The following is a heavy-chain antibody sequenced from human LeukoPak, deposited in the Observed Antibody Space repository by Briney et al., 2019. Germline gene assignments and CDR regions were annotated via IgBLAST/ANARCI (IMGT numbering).Heavy chain of an antibody. CDR1: GFTFSSYA. CDR3: ARDVESHYYDSCGYPDY. V-gene: IGHV3-30-3*01. J-gene: IGHJ4*02. D-gene: IGHD3-22*01. Sequence: GRSLRLSCAASGFTFSSYAMHWVRQAPGKGLEWVAVISYDGSNKYYADSVKGRFTISRDNSKNTLYLQMNSLRAEDTAVYYCARDVESHYYDSCGYPDYWGQGTLVTVSS. CDR2: ISYDGSNK.